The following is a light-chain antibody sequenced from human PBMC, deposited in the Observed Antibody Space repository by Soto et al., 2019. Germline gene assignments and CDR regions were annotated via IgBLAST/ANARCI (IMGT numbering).Light chain of an antibody. CDR3: SAWDDSLNGYV. CDR1: SGDIGSYNR. Sequence: QSVLTQPASVSGSPGQSITISCTGTSGDIGSYNRVSWYQQHPGKAPKLIIYEVTDRPSGVPDRFSGSKSGTSASLAIRGLQSEDEADYYRSAWDDSLNGYVFGTGTKVTVL. V-gene: IGLV2-14*01. CDR2: EVT. J-gene: IGLJ1*01.